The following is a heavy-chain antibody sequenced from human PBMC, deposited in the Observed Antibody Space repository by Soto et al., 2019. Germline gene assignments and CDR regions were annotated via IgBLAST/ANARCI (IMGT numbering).Heavy chain of an antibody. V-gene: IGHV4-30-2*01. CDR2: IYQTGTT. CDR3: ARAVFCTDGFCFPNWLDP. CDR1: GYSISRGYY. J-gene: IGHJ5*02. D-gene: IGHD2-8*01. Sequence: SETLSLTCSVSGYSISRGYYWSWIRQPPGEALEWIGYIYQTGTTQYNPSLSSRVSISADRSKNQFSLHLTSVTAADTAFYYCARAVFCTDGFCFPNWLDPWGQGILVTVSS.